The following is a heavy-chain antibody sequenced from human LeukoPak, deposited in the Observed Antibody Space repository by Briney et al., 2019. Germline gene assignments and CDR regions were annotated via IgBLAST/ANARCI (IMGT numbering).Heavy chain of an antibody. D-gene: IGHD6-19*01. CDR2: IYDSGST. V-gene: IGHV4-59*08. CDR1: GVSISSYY. CDR3: ARRDLYSSDWNY. Sequence: SETLSLTCTVSGVSISSYYWSWIRQPPGKGLEWIGYIYDSGSTKYNPSLQSRVTISVDTSRNQFSLKLSSVTAADTAVYYCARRDLYSSDWNYWGQGTLVTVSS. J-gene: IGHJ4*02.